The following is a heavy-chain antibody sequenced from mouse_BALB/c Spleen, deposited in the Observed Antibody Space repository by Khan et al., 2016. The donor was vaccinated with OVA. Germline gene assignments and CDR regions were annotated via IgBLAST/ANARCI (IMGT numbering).Heavy chain of an antibody. D-gene: IGHD2-14*01. CDR3: ARGGAAYYRNDGGAMDY. CDR2: INTHSGVP. CDR1: GYTFTTAG. Sequence: QIQLVQSGPELKKPGETVRISCKASGYTFTTAGIQWVQKMPGKGLKWIGWINTHSGVPKYAEDFKGRFAFSLETSASTAYLQITNLKNEDTATYFRARGGAAYYRNDGGAMDYWGQGTSVTVSS. V-gene: IGHV9-4*02. J-gene: IGHJ4*01.